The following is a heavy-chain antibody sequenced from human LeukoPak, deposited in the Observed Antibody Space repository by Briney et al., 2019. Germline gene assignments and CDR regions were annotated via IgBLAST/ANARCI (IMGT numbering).Heavy chain of an antibody. D-gene: IGHD5-18*01. CDR3: ARRIRRVYSYGYSLYNWFDP. CDR2: INHSGST. J-gene: IGHJ5*02. CDR1: GGSFSGYY. V-gene: IGHV4-34*01. Sequence: PSETLSLTCAVYGGSFSGYYWSWLRHPPGKGLEWSGEINHSGSTNYNPSLKGRVTISIDTSKNVFSLKLSCVPPAHPAVSYCARRIRRVYSYGYSLYNWFDPWGQGTLVTVSS.